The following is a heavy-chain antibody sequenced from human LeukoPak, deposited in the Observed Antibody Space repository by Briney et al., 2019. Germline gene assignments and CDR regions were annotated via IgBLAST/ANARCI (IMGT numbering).Heavy chain of an antibody. Sequence: GGSLRLSCAASGFTFSSYAMSWVRQAPGKGLEGVSGISGSGGGTYYADSVKGRFTISRDNSKNTLYLQMNSLRAEDTAVYYCAKDQATSSSYWGQGTLVTVSS. V-gene: IGHV3-23*01. CDR3: AKDQATSSSY. CDR2: ISGSGGGT. CDR1: GFTFSSYA. D-gene: IGHD2-15*01. J-gene: IGHJ4*02.